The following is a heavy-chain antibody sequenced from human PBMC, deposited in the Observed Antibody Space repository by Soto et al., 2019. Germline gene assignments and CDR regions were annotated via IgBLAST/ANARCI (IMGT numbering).Heavy chain of an antibody. CDR1: GGTISSSGNYY. Sequence: QVQLQESGPGLVKPSQTLALTCAVSGGTISSSGNYYWSWIRQPPGKGLEWIGFIYYSGSTSYNPSLRSRLTISVDTSKNQFSLDLTSMTAADTAMYYCARGGWHGGDWYVDYWGQGTLVTVSS. V-gene: IGHV4-30-4*01. D-gene: IGHD2-21*02. J-gene: IGHJ4*02. CDR2: IYYSGST. CDR3: ARGGWHGGDWYVDY.